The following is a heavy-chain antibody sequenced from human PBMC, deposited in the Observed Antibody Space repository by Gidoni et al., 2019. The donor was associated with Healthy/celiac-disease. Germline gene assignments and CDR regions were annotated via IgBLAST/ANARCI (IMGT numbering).Heavy chain of an antibody. J-gene: IGHJ4*02. CDR2: ISGDGGST. D-gene: IGHD3-22*01. V-gene: IGHV3-43*01. CDR1: GFTFDDYT. CDR3: AKDLLTYSSGYSFDY. Sequence: EVQLVESGGVVVQPGGSLRLSCAASGFTFDDYTMHWVRQAPGKGLEWVSLISGDGGSTYYADSVKGRFTISRDNSKNSLYLQMNSLRTEDTALYYCAKDLLTYSSGYSFDYWGQGTLVTVSS.